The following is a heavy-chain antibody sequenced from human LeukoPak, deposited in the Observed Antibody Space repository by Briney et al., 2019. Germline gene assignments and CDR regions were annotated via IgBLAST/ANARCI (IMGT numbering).Heavy chain of an antibody. J-gene: IGHJ3*02. V-gene: IGHV3-23*01. CDR3: AKVISGFFYEALDI. CDR2: ISGSGGST. D-gene: IGHD3-22*01. Sequence: QPGGSLSLSCASSQFYYRSYDLTSARQAPGKGLEWVSVISGSGGSTYYEDSVKGRFTISRDNSKNTQYLQMNSLRAEDTAVYYGAKVISGFFYEALDIWGQGTMVTVSS. CDR1: QFYYRSYD.